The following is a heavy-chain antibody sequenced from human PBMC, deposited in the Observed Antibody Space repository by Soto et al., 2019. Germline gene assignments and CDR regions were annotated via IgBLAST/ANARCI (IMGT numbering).Heavy chain of an antibody. V-gene: IGHV3-23*01. Sequence: PGGSLRLSCAASGFTFSNYPIHWVRQAPGKGLEWVSTISGSGDYTYYTDSVKGRFTISRDNSKNMMYLQMNSLRAEDTAVYYCAKNRGLQYYFDYWGQGTLVTVSS. J-gene: IGHJ4*02. CDR1: GFTFSNYP. CDR2: ISGSGDYT. CDR3: AKNRGLQYYFDY.